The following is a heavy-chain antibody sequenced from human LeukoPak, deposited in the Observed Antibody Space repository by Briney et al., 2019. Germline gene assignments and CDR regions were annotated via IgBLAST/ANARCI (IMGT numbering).Heavy chain of an antibody. CDR1: GFTFSSYA. Sequence: GGSLRLSCAASGFTFSSYAMSWVRQAPGKGLEWVSAISGSGGSTYYADSVKGRFTISRDNSKNTLYLQMNSLRAEDTAVYYCAKDGWNYGSRSYYGPWGQGTLVTVSS. J-gene: IGHJ5*02. V-gene: IGHV3-23*01. CDR3: AKDGWNYGSRSYYGP. CDR2: ISGSGGST. D-gene: IGHD3-10*01.